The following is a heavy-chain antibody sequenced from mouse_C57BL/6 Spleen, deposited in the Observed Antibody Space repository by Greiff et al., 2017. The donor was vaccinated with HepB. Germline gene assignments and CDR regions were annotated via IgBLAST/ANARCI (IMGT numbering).Heavy chain of an antibody. CDR1: GYAFSSYW. CDR2: IYPGDGDT. D-gene: IGHD2-3*01. V-gene: IGHV1-80*01. CDR3: ARDDGYYLYYFDY. Sequence: QVQLKESGAELVKPGASVKISCKASGYAFSSYWMNWVKQRPGKGLEWIGQIYPGDGDTNYNGKFKGKATLTADKSSSTAYMQLSSLTSEDSAVYFCARDDGYYLYYFDYWGQGTTLTVSS. J-gene: IGHJ2*01.